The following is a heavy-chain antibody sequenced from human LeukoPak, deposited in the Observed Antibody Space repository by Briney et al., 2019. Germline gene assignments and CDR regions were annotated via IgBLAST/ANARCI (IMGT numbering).Heavy chain of an antibody. D-gene: IGHD6-19*01. CDR3: ARDKTGYSSGWFRNWFDP. CDR1: GFTFSSYG. CDR2: IWYDGSNK. V-gene: IGHV3-33*01. J-gene: IGHJ5*02. Sequence: GRSLRLSCAASGFTFSSYGMHWVRQAPGKGLEWVAVIWYDGSNKYYADSVKGRFTIFRDNSKNTLYLQVNSLRAEDTAVYYCARDKTGYSSGWFRNWFDPWGQGTLVTVSS.